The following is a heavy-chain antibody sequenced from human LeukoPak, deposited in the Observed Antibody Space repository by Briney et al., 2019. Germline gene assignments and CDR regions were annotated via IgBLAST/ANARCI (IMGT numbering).Heavy chain of an antibody. J-gene: IGHJ3*02. CDR2: ISYEESKK. V-gene: IGHV3-30-3*01. D-gene: IGHD2-21*01. CDR1: GVTFSSHW. CDR3: ARGGAFCGGECPLDAFDI. Sequence: GGSLRLSCVVSGVTFSSHWMSWVRQAPGKGLEWVAFISYEESKKFYADSVKGQFTIPRDNSKNTLYLQMNSLRAEDTAVYYCARGGAFCGGECPLDAFDIWGQGTTVTVSS.